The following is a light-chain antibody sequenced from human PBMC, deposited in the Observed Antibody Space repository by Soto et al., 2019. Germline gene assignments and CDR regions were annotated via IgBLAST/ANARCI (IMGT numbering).Light chain of an antibody. CDR3: GTWDSALSAWV. CDR1: RYNIGANF. Sequence: QSVLTQPPSVSAAPGQKVTIPCSGGRYNIGANFVSWYQHLPGTASRLLIHDNNKRPSGIPDRFSGSKSGTSATLDITGLQTGDETDYYCGTWDSALSAWVFGGGTKLTVL. CDR2: DNN. J-gene: IGLJ3*02. V-gene: IGLV1-51*01.